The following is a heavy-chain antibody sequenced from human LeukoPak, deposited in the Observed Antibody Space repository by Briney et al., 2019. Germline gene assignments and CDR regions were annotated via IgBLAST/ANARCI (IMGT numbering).Heavy chain of an antibody. V-gene: IGHV1-46*01. CDR3: AINMVRGSYFDY. Sequence: GASVKVSCKASGYTFTGYYMHWVRQAPGQGLEWMGWINPSGGSTSYAQKFQGRVTMTRDTSTSTVYMELSSLRSEDTAVYYCAINMVRGSYFDYWGQGTLVTVSS. CDR1: GYTFTGYY. D-gene: IGHD3-10*01. J-gene: IGHJ4*02. CDR2: INPSGGST.